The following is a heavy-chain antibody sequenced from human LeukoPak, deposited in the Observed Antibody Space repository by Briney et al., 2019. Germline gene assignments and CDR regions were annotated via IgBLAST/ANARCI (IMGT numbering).Heavy chain of an antibody. CDR2: IYPGDSDT. Sequence: GASLQISCKGSGYSFTTYWIGWVRQLPGKGLEWMGIIYPGDSDTKYSPSFQGQVTISADKAISTAYLQWSNLKASDTAMYYCARRSYYDSSGYYAFDYWGQGTLVTVSS. J-gene: IGHJ4*02. CDR1: GYSFTTYW. D-gene: IGHD3-22*01. V-gene: IGHV5-51*01. CDR3: ARRSYYDSSGYYAFDY.